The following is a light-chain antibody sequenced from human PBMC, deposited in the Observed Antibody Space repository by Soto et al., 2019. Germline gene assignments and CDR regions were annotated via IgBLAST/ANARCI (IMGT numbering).Light chain of an antibody. Sequence: EFVLTQSPGTLSLSPGEIPTLSCRASQTVRNNYLAWYQQKPGQAPRLLIYDGSSRATGIPARFSGSGSGTDFTLTSSSLEPEDFSVYYCQQRYNWPITFGQGTRLEIK. V-gene: IGKV3D-20*02. CDR3: QQRYNWPIT. J-gene: IGKJ5*01. CDR1: QTVRNNY. CDR2: DGS.